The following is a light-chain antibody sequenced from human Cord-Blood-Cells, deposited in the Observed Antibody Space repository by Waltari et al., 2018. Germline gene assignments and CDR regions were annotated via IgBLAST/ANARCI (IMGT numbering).Light chain of an antibody. CDR3: QQYGSSPPIT. J-gene: IGKJ5*01. CDR2: GAS. Sequence: EIVLTQSPGTLSLSPGERATLSCRASQSVSSSYLAWYQQTPGQAPSLLIYGASSRATGIPDRFSGSGSGTDFTLTSSRLEPEDFAVYYCQQYGSSPPITFGQGTRLEIK. V-gene: IGKV3-20*01. CDR1: QSVSSSY.